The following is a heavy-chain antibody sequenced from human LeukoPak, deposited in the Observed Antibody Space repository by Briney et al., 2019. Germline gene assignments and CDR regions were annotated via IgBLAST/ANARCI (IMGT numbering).Heavy chain of an antibody. Sequence: SVKVSCKASGGTFISYAISWVRQAPGQGLEWMGGIIPIFGTANYAQKFQGRVTITTDESTSTAYMELSSLRSEDTAVYYCARSSSGDTWDLFDYWGQGTLVTVSS. CDR2: IIPIFGTA. J-gene: IGHJ4*02. CDR1: GGTFISYA. V-gene: IGHV1-69*05. CDR3: ARSSSGDTWDLFDY. D-gene: IGHD1-26*01.